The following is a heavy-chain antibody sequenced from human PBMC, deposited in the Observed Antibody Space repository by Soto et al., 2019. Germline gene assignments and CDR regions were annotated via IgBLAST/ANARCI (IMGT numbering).Heavy chain of an antibody. CDR2: INHSGST. Sequence: SETLSLTCAVYGGSFSGYYWSWIRQPPGKGLEWIGYINHSGSTNYNPSLKSRVTISVDTSKNQFSLKLNSMTAADTAVYYCARHNYGSGSTYFEYWGQGTLVTVSS. V-gene: IGHV4-59*08. CDR3: ARHNYGSGSTYFEY. CDR1: GGSFSGYY. D-gene: IGHD3-10*01. J-gene: IGHJ4*02.